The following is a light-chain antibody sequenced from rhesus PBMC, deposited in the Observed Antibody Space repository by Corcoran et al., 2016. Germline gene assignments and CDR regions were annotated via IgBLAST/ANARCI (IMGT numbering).Light chain of an antibody. V-gene: IGKV1-33*02. CDR1: QGISSW. Sequence: DIQMTQSPSSLSASVGDRVTITCQASQGISSWLAWYQQKPGKAPKLLIYAASRLQSGVPSRFSGSGSVTNFTRTISSLQPEDFATYYCTQHNSYPWTFGQGTKVEIK. CDR3: TQHNSYPWT. J-gene: IGKJ1*01. CDR2: AAS.